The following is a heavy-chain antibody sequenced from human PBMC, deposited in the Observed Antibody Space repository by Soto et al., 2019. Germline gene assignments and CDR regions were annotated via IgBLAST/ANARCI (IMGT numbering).Heavy chain of an antibody. V-gene: IGHV3-23*01. CDR3: AKVGESSGYYCAD. J-gene: IGHJ4*02. CDR2: ISGSGGST. CDR1: GFTFSSYA. D-gene: IGHD3-22*01. Sequence: QPGGSLRLSCAASGFTFSSYAMSWVRQAPGKGLEWVSAISGSGGSTYYADSVKGRFTFSRDNSKNTLYLQMNSLRAEDTAVYYCAKVGESSGYYCADWGQGTLVTVSS.